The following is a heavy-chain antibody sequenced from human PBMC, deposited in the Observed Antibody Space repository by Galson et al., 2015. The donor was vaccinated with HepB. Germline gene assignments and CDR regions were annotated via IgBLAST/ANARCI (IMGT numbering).Heavy chain of an antibody. CDR2: IILILGIA. D-gene: IGHD5-18*01. J-gene: IGHJ2*01. Sequence: SVKVSCKASGGTFSSYTISWVRQAPGQGLEWMGRIILILGIANYAQKFQGRVTITADKSTSTAYMELSSLRSEDTAVYYCARENVDTAMANCLWYFDLWGRGTLVTVSS. CDR3: ARENVDTAMANCLWYFDL. CDR1: GGTFSSYT. V-gene: IGHV1-69*04.